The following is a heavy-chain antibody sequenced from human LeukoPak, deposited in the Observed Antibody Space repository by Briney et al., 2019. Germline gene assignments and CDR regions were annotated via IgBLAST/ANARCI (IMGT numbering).Heavy chain of an antibody. CDR2: IYYSGST. V-gene: IGHV4-59*01. CDR1: GGSISSYY. J-gene: IGHJ4*02. CDR3: AREGRDGLDY. Sequence: PSETLSLTCTVSGGSISSYYWSWIRQPPGKGLEWIGYIYYSGSTNYNPSLKSRVTISVDTSKNQFSLKLSSVTAADTAVYYCAREGRDGLDYWGQGTLVTVSS. D-gene: IGHD5-24*01.